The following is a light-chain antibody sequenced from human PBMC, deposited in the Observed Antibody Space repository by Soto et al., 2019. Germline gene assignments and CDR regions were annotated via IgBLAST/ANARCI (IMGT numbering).Light chain of an antibody. Sequence: QSALTQPTSVSGSPGQSITISCTGNHNDIGTYDYVSWYQQHPGRAPRLLIYGVTTRPSGISDRFSASKSGLTASLTISGLQPEDEDDYYCRSFTSNRLYVFGPGTKVT. CDR3: RSFTSNRLYV. CDR2: GVT. J-gene: IGLJ1*01. CDR1: HNDIGTYDY. V-gene: IGLV2-14*03.